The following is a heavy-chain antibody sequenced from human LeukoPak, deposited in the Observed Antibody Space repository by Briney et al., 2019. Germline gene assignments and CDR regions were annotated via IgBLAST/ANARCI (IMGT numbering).Heavy chain of an antibody. CDR2: IYSGGST. D-gene: IGHD6-19*01. J-gene: IGHJ4*02. Sequence: GGSLRLSCAASGFTVSSNYMSWVRQAPGKGLEWVSVIYSGGSTYYADSVKGRFTISRDNSKNTLYLQMNSLRAEDTAVYYCARVGSYSSGWYQNYFDYWGQGTLVTVSS. CDR3: ARVGSYSSGWYQNYFDY. CDR1: GFTVSSNY. V-gene: IGHV3-53*01.